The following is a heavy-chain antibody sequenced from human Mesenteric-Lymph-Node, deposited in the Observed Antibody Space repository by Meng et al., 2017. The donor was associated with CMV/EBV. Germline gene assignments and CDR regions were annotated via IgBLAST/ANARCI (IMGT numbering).Heavy chain of an antibody. J-gene: IGHJ1*01. D-gene: IGHD3-10*01. CDR1: GGSFSGYY. CDR2: INHSGST. V-gene: IGHV4-34*01. Sequence: LSLPCAVYGGSFSGYYWSWIRQPPGKGLEWIGEINHSGSTNYNPSLKSRVTISVDTSKNQFSLKLSSVTAADTAVYYCANSWFGELYSWGQGTLVTVSS. CDR3: ANSWFGELYS.